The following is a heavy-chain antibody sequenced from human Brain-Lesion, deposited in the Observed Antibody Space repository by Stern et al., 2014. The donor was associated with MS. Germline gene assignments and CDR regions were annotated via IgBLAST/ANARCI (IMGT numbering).Heavy chain of an antibody. Sequence: VQLVESGAEVKKPGASVKVSCKTSGYIFTGYYIHWVRQAPGQGLEWMAWINPNTGGPKYAQKFQGRVTMSRDTSISTAYVELSSLISDDTAEYYCARDQRGITIFGVVTDYYYLGMDVWGQGTTVTVSS. V-gene: IGHV1-2*02. D-gene: IGHD3-3*01. J-gene: IGHJ6*02. CDR3: ARDQRGITIFGVVTDYYYLGMDV. CDR1: GYIFTGYY. CDR2: INPNTGGP.